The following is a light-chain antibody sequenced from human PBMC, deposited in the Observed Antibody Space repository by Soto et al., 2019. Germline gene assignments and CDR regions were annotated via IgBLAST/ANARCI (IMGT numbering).Light chain of an antibody. J-gene: IGKJ2*02. CDR2: DAY. CDR3: QQRGKWPST. V-gene: IGKV3-11*01. Sequence: VLTQSPDTLSLSLGETATLSCRASQSVDRYVAWYQQKVGQAPRLLIYDAYTRATGVGARFTGSGSATDFIPISTRLDPEDFAVYCCQQRGKWPSTFGPGTKVEMK. CDR1: QSVDRY.